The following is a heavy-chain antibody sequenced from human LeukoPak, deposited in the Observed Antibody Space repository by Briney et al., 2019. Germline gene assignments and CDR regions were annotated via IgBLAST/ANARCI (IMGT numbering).Heavy chain of an antibody. CDR2: VYCSGST. Sequence: TSETLSHTCTVPGGYICTYYWTWIRQPPAKGLEWIGDVYCSGSTDYNPSLKSRVTISVDTSNNQFSLKLSSVTAADTSVYYCARPAVAGNVDAFDIWGQGTLVTVSS. J-gene: IGHJ3*02. CDR3: ARPAVAGNVDAFDI. D-gene: IGHD6-19*01. V-gene: IGHV4-59*08. CDR1: GGYICTYY.